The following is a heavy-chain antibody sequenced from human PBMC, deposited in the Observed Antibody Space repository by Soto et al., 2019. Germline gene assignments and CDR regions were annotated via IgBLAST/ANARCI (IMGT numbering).Heavy chain of an antibody. CDR3: TRANLYSEY. J-gene: IGHJ4*02. CDR2: IYYNGNT. V-gene: IGHV4-59*11. CDR1: GGSISNHY. D-gene: IGHD7-27*01. Sequence: QVQLQASGPGLVKPSETLSLTCTVSGGSISNHYWSWIRQPPGKGLERIGYIYYNGNTNYNPPLKSRVAMSVYTSKNQISLKLSSVTAADMAVYYCTRANLYSEYWGQGTLVTVS.